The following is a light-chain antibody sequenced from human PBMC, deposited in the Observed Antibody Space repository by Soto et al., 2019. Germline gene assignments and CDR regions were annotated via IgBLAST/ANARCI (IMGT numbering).Light chain of an antibody. CDR2: DTS. V-gene: IGKV3-15*01. CDR3: QQYNVWPPIT. CDR1: QSVINK. J-gene: IGKJ5*01. Sequence: EIVMTQSPATLSVSPGERATLSCRASQSVINKLAWYQQKPGQAPRLVIYDTSTRATGIPARFCGSGSGTEFTLTISSLQSEDYAVYYCQQYNVWPPITFGQGTRLDIK.